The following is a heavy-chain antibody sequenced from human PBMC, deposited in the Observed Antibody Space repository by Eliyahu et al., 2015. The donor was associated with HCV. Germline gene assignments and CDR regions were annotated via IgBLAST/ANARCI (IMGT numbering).Heavy chain of an antibody. CDR3: ARGPYFYYGSGSYYPFDY. Sequence: QVQLVQSGAEVKKPGASVKVSCKASGYTFTGYXMHWVRQAPGQGLEWMGWINPNSGGTNYAQKFQGWVTMTRDTSISTAYMELSRLRSDDTAVYYCARGPYFYYGSGSYYPFDYWGQGTLVTVSS. V-gene: IGHV1-2*04. J-gene: IGHJ4*02. D-gene: IGHD3-10*01. CDR1: GYTFTGYX. CDR2: INPNSGGT.